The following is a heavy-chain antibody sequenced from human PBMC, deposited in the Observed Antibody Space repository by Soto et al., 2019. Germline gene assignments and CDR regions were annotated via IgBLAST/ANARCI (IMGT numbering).Heavy chain of an antibody. D-gene: IGHD3-10*01. V-gene: IGHV1-58*02. Sequence: ASVKVSCKASGFTFTSSAMQWVRQARGQRLEWIGWIVVGSGNTNYAQKFQERVTITRDMSTSTDYMELSSLRSEDTAVYYCEAEREVRVSYYYYYYMDVWGKGTTVTVSS. CDR3: EAEREVRVSYYYYYYMDV. CDR2: IVVGSGNT. J-gene: IGHJ6*03. CDR1: GFTFTSSA.